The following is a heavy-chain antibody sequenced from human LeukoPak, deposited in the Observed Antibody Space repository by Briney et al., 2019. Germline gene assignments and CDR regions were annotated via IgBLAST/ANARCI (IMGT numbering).Heavy chain of an antibody. J-gene: IGHJ6*03. V-gene: IGHV1-2*02. CDR2: INPNSGGT. Sequence: ASVKVSCMASGYTFTGYYMHWVRQAPGQGLKWMGWINPNSGGTNYAQKFQGRVTMTRDTSISTAYMELSRLRSDDTAVYYCARGRITMVRGVSGLDYYYYMDVWGKGTTVTVSS. D-gene: IGHD3-10*01. CDR3: ARGRITMVRGVSGLDYYYYMDV. CDR1: GYTFTGYY.